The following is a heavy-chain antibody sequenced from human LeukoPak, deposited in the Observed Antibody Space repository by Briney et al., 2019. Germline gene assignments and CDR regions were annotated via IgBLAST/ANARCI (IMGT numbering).Heavy chain of an antibody. CDR2: INSDGSTT. Sequence: GGSLRLSCAASIFTFNNYAMNWVRQAPGKGLVWVSRINSDGSTTNYADYVKGRFTISRDNAKNTLYLQMNSLRAEDTAVYYCARRSSGSPPYYFDYWGQGTLVTVSS. CDR1: IFTFNNYA. CDR3: ARRSSGSPPYYFDY. D-gene: IGHD1-26*01. J-gene: IGHJ4*02. V-gene: IGHV3-74*01.